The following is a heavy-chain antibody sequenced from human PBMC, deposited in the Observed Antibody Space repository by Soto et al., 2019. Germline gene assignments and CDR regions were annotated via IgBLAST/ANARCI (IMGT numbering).Heavy chain of an antibody. J-gene: IGHJ4*02. Sequence: GGSLRLSCAASGFTFSSYSMNWVRQAPGKGLEWVSYISSSSSTIYYADSVKGRFTISRDNAKNSLYLQMNSLRDEDTAVYYCARDLPVGYSYGYFIDYWGQGTLVTVSS. CDR1: GFTFSSYS. V-gene: IGHV3-48*02. CDR3: ARDLPVGYSYGYFIDY. D-gene: IGHD5-18*01. CDR2: ISSSSSTI.